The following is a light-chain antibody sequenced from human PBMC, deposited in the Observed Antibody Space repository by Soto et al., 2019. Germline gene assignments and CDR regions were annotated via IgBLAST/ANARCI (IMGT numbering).Light chain of an antibody. CDR3: QQYHSSPTWT. V-gene: IGKV1-5*03. CDR1: QSFNTW. CDR2: KAS. Sequence: DIQMTQSPSTLSASVGDRVTITCRASQSFNTWLAWYQQKPGKAPNLLIYKASSLASGVPSRFSGSGSGTEFIFTISSLQPEDFATYYCQQYHSSPTWTFGQGTKVDIK. J-gene: IGKJ1*01.